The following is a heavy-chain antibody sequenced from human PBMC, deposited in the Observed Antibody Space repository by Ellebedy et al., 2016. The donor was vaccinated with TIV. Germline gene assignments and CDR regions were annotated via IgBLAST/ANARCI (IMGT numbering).Heavy chain of an antibody. CDR2: IHYSGTT. CDR3: AKYYCPNGVCYHFDY. V-gene: IGHV4-59*11. J-gene: IGHJ4*02. D-gene: IGHD2-8*01. Sequence: GSLRLSCTVSGGSISGHYWSWIRQSPGKGLEWIGFIHYSGTTTYNPSLNSRVTMSVDTSKNQFSLRLSSVTAADTAVYFCAKYYCPNGVCYHFDYWGQGTLVTVSS. CDR1: GGSISGHY.